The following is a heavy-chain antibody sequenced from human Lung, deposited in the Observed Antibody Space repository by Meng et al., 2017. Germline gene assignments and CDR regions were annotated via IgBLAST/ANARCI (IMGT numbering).Heavy chain of an antibody. CDR1: GGSFSDYY. D-gene: IGHD4-11*01. J-gene: IGHJ4*02. CDR2: INHSGST. V-gene: IGHV4-34*01. Sequence: QGKFLQWGAVYLNPPETLSRHFVVSGGSFSDYYRSWIRQPPGKGLEWIGEINHSGSTNYNPSLESRATISVDTSQNNLSLKLSSVPAADSAVYYCARGPTTMAHDFDYWGQGTLVTVSS. CDR3: ARGPTTMAHDFDY.